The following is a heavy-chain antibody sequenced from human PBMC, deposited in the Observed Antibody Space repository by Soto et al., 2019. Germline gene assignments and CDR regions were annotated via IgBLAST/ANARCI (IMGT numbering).Heavy chain of an antibody. CDR3: ARGGGTTVTYNWFDP. D-gene: IGHD4-17*01. Sequence: QVQLVQSGAEVKKPGSSVKVSCKASGGTFSSYAISWVRQAPGQGLEWMGGIIPIFGTANYAQKFQGRVTITADESTSTAYMGLSSLRSDDTAVYDCARGGGTTVTYNWFDPWGQGTLVTVSS. CDR1: GGTFSSYA. V-gene: IGHV1-69*01. CDR2: IIPIFGTA. J-gene: IGHJ5*02.